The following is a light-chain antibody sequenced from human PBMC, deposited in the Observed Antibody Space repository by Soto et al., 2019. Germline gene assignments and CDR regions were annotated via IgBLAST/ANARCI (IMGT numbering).Light chain of an antibody. CDR2: DAS. J-gene: IGKJ1*01. CDR3: QQYNSYSPQT. CDR1: QSISSW. Sequence: DLQMTQSPSTLSASVGDRVTITCRASQSISSWLAWYQQKPGKAPKLLIYDASSLESGVPSRFSGSGSGTEFTLTISSLQPDDFATYYCQQYNSYSPQTFGQGTKVEIK. V-gene: IGKV1-5*01.